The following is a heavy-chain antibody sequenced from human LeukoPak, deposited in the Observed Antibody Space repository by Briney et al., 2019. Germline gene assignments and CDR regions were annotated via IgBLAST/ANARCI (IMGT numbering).Heavy chain of an antibody. CDR2: IYSGGNT. CDR1: GFTVSSNY. D-gene: IGHD1-26*01. Sequence: PGGSLRLSCAASGFTVSSNYMSWVRQAPGKGLEWVSVIYSGGNTYYADSVKGRFTISRDNSKNTLYLQMNSLRAEDTAVYYCARAGSVASWFDPWGQGTLVTVSS. J-gene: IGHJ5*02. CDR3: ARAGSVASWFDP. V-gene: IGHV3-66*02.